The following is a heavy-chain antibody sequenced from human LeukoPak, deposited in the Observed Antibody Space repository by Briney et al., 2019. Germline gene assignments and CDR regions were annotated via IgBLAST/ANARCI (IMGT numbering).Heavy chain of an antibody. Sequence: WETLSLTCTVPVGPISSSSYYWGSIPQPPGKGLEWLWRMYYSRRTYYNPSLKSRVTISVDTSKNQFSLKLSSVTAADTAVYYCARHGASYCSGGSCYGYHNWFDPWGQGTLVTVSS. CDR3: ARHGASYCSGGSCYGYHNWFDP. V-gene: IGHV4-39*01. CDR2: MYYSRRT. J-gene: IGHJ5*02. CDR1: VGPISSSSYY. D-gene: IGHD2-15*01.